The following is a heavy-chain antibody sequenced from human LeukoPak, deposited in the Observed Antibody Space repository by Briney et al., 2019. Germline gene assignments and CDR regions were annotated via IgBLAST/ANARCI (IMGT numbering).Heavy chain of an antibody. CDR2: MNPNSGNT. J-gene: IGHJ6*03. CDR1: GYTFTGYY. Sequence: GASVKVSCKASGYTFTGYYMHWVRQAPGQGLEWMGWMNPNSGNTGYAQKFQGRVTITRNTSISTAYMELSSLRSEDTAVYYCARVPGLLWFGELSAYMDVWGKGTTVTISS. CDR3: ARVPGLLWFGELSAYMDV. D-gene: IGHD3-10*01. V-gene: IGHV1-8*03.